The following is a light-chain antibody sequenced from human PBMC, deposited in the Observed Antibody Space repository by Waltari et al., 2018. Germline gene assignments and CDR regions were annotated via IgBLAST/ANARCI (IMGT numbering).Light chain of an antibody. CDR1: QSPVHSYGNTY. Sequence: DVVLTQSPLFLPVTHGQPASMSCRSSQSPVHSYGNTYLNWFHQRPGRSPRRLIYKISRRESGVPDRFSGSGSGTHFTLKISRVEAEDVGVYYCMQGSHWPRTFGQGTKLEI. V-gene: IGKV2-30*02. CDR3: MQGSHWPRT. CDR2: KIS. J-gene: IGKJ2*01.